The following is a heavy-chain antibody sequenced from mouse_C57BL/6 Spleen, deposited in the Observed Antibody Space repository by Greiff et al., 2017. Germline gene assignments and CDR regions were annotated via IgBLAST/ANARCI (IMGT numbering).Heavy chain of an antibody. D-gene: IGHD1-1*01. CDR2: INPNNGGT. CDR3: ASPITTASY. Sequence: EVQLQQSGPELVKPGASVKISCKASGYTFTDYYMNWVKQSHGKSLEWIGDINPNNGGTSYNQKFKGKATLTVDKSSSTAYMELRSLTSEDSAVYYCASPITTASYWGQGTTLTVSS. CDR1: GYTFTDYY. V-gene: IGHV1-26*01. J-gene: IGHJ2*01.